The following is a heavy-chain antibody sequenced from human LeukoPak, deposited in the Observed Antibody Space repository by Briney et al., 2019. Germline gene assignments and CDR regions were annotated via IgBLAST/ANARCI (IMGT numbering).Heavy chain of an antibody. J-gene: IGHJ4*02. D-gene: IGHD4-17*01. CDR1: GGSISSSSYY. V-gene: IGHV4-39*07. Sequence: PSETLSLTCTVSGGSISSSSYYWGWIRQPPGKGLEWIGSIYYSGSTYYNPSLKSRVTISVDTSKNQFSLKLSSVTAADTAVYYCARDHSANYGDYFDYWGQGTLVTVSS. CDR3: ARDHSANYGDYFDY. CDR2: IYYSGST.